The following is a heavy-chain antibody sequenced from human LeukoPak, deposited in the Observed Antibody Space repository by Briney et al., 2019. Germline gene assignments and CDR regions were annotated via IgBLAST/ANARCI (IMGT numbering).Heavy chain of an antibody. CDR3: AADYYDSSGYSPHWYSDL. CDR1: GFTFTSSA. J-gene: IGHJ2*01. D-gene: IGHD3-22*01. V-gene: IGHV1-58*02. CDR2: IVVGCGNT. Sequence: ASVKVACKASGFTFTSSAMQWVRQARGQRLECIGWIVVGCGNTNYAQKFQERVTITRDMSTSTAYMELSSLRSEDTAVYYCAADYYDSSGYSPHWYSDLWGRGTLVTVSS.